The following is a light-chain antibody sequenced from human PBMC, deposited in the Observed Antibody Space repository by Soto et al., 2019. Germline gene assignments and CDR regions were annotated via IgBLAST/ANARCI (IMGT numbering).Light chain of an antibody. J-gene: IGKJ4*01. V-gene: IGKV3D-15*01. CDR2: GAS. CDR3: QPYNKWPLT. Sequence: FTDSPATLYLSPGERANLPCRASQSVSSYLAWYQQKPGQAPRLLIYGASTRATGIPDRFSGSESGAEFTLTINSLQSEDFAVYYCQPYNKWPLTVGGGTKVDIK. CDR1: QSVSSY.